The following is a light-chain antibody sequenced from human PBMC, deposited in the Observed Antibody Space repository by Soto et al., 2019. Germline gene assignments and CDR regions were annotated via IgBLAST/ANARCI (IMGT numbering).Light chain of an antibody. V-gene: IGKV3-15*01. CDR2: TAS. Sequence: VMTQTPATLSLSPGERATLSCRASQSISDNLAWYQQKPGQAPRLFIYTASIRATGIPARFSGSGSGTEFTLTISSLQSEDSAIYYCQQYNDWPPWTFGQGTKVEIK. CDR3: QQYNDWPPWT. J-gene: IGKJ1*01. CDR1: QSISDN.